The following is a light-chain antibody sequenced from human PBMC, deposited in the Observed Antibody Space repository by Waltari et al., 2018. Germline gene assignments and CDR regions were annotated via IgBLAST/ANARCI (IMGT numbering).Light chain of an antibody. CDR2: AAS. J-gene: IGKJ2*01. CDR1: QNIANY. Sequence: DIQMTQSPSSLSASVGDRVTITCRASQNIANYLNWYQQKPGTAPELLIYAASNLQCGVPSRFTGSGSGTDFTLTISSVQPEDLATYYCQQSYSTPRTFGQGTKLDI. V-gene: IGKV1-39*01. CDR3: QQSYSTPRT.